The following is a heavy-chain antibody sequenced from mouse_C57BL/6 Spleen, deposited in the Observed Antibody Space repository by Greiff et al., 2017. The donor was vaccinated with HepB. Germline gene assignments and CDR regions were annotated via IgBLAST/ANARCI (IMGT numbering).Heavy chain of an antibody. D-gene: IGHD2-4*01. J-gene: IGHJ3*01. CDR2: IYPGDGDT. CDR3: ARWGETIYYDYDWFAY. CDR1: GYAFSSSW. Sequence: QVQLQQSGPELVKPGASVKISCKASGYAFSSSWMNWVKQRPGKGLEWIGRIYPGDGDTNYNGKFKGKATLTADKSSSTAYMQLSSLTSEDSAVYFCARWGETIYYDYDWFAYWGQGTLVTVSA. V-gene: IGHV1-82*01.